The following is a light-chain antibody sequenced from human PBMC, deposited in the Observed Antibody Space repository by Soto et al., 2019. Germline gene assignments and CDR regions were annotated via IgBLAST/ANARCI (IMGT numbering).Light chain of an antibody. Sequence: EIVLTQSPATLSVSPGERVTLSCRASESVDINLAWYQQKPGQAPRLLIYGASTRATDMPGTFSGRGSGTEFPLTIRSLQSEDFAVYYCQQYKNWPRTFGQGTKVDIK. J-gene: IGKJ1*01. CDR3: QQYKNWPRT. CDR2: GAS. V-gene: IGKV3-15*01. CDR1: ESVDIN.